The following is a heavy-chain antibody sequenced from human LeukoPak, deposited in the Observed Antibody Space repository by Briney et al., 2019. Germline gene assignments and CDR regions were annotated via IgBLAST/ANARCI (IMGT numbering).Heavy chain of an antibody. CDR3: ASEEGYSYGSFDY. J-gene: IGHJ4*02. CDR1: GGTFSSYA. V-gene: IGHV1-69*06. CDR2: IIPIFGTA. Sequence: SVKVSCKASGGTFSSYAISWVRQAPGQGLEWMGGIIPIFGTANYAQKFQGRVTITADKSTSTAYMELSSLRSEGTAVYYCASEEGYSYGSFDYWGQGTLVTVSS. D-gene: IGHD5-18*01.